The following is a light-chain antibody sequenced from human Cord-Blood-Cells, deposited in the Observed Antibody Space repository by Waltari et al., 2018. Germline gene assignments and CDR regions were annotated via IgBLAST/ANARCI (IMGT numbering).Light chain of an antibody. Sequence: SYVLTQPPSVSVAPGKTARITGGGTNIGSKSVHWYQQKPGQGPVLGVYDDSDRPSGIPERFSGSNSGNTATLTISRVEAGDEADYYCQVWDSSSDHVVFGGGTKLTVL. CDR2: DDS. J-gene: IGLJ2*01. CDR3: QVWDSSSDHVV. V-gene: IGLV3-21*03. CDR1: NIGSKS.